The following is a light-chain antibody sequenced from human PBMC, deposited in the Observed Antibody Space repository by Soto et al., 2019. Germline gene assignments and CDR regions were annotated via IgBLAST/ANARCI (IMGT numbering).Light chain of an antibody. CDR2: DAS. CDR3: QQYGRSPWR. J-gene: IGKJ1*01. CDR1: RGISSN. V-gene: IGKV3-15*01. Sequence: IVMPQSPATLSVSPGERATLSCRASRGISSNLAWYQQKPGQAPRLLIYDASTRATGIPARFSGSGSGTDFTLTISRLEPEDFAVYYCQQYGRSPWRFGQGTKVDIK.